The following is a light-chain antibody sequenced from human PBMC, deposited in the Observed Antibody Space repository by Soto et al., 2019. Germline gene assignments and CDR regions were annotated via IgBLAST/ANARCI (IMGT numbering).Light chain of an antibody. CDR3: QERSKWPLYT. J-gene: IGKJ2*01. Sequence: ETVLTQSPGTLYFSPGERATLSCRASQSVDNSHVAWYQQRRGQAPRLLIYGASARATGIPTRFSGSGSGTEFTLTISSVQSEDSAIYYCQERSKWPLYTLGQGTKLEIK. V-gene: IGKV3-15*01. CDR1: QSVDNSH. CDR2: GAS.